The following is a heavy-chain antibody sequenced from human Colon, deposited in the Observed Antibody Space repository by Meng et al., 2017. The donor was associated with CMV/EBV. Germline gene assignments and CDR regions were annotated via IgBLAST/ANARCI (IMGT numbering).Heavy chain of an antibody. CDR1: GFTFSSYA. Sequence: GGSLRLSCVASGFTFSSYAMHWVRQAPGKGLEWVAVISYDGSNKYYADSVKGRFTISRDNSKNTLYLQMNSLRAEDTAVYYCAREMYQLLYSAELVNWFDPWGQGTLVTVSS. D-gene: IGHD2-2*02. J-gene: IGHJ5*02. V-gene: IGHV3-30-3*01. CDR3: AREMYQLLYSAELVNWFDP. CDR2: ISYDGSNK.